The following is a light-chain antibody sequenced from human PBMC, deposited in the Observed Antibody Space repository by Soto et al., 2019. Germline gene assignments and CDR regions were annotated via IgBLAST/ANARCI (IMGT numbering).Light chain of an antibody. Sequence: EILLTQSPATLSVSPGETATLSCRASQNVFSDLAWYQQKPGQAPRLLVYGATPRATDAPAKFRGRGSGTEFNLTISSLQSEDCAPYYCQQYRSWPRTFGQGSKVAI. V-gene: IGKV3-15*01. CDR3: QQYRSWPRT. J-gene: IGKJ1*01. CDR1: QNVFSD. CDR2: GAT.